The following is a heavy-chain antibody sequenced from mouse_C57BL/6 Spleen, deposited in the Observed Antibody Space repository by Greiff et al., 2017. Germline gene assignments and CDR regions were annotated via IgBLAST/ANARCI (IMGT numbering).Heavy chain of an antibody. Sequence: QVQLLQPGTELVKPGASVKLSCKASGYTFTSYWMHWVKQRPGQGLEWIGNINPSNGGTNYNEKFKSKVTLTVDKSSSTAYMQLSSLTSEDSAVSYCARSPYNYPFAYWGQGTLVTVAA. CDR3: ARSPYNYPFAY. CDR1: GYTFTSYW. D-gene: IGHD2-4*01. CDR2: INPSNGGT. V-gene: IGHV1-53*01. J-gene: IGHJ3*01.